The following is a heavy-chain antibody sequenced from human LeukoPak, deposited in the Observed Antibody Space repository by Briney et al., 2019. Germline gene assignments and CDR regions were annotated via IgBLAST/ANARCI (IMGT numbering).Heavy chain of an antibody. D-gene: IGHD6-19*01. J-gene: IGHJ4*02. CDR1: GGSISIYY. CDR2: IYYSGST. Sequence: SETLSLTCTVSGGSISIYYWSWIRQPPGKVLEWIGYIYYSGSTNYNPSLNSRVTISVDKSKNQFSLTLNSVTAADTAVYYCARHCFSSGCFIDYWGQGTLVTVSS. CDR3: ARHCFSSGCFIDY. V-gene: IGHV4-59*08.